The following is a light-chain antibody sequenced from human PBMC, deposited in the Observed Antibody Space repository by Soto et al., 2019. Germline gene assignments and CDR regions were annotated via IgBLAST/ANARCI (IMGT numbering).Light chain of an antibody. Sequence: QLVLSQLPSVSGAPGQRITISCTGSSSNIGANYDVHWYRQVPGTAPKLLMSGDNNRPSGVADRFSGSKSGTSASLAITRLQAEDEADYYCQSYDSSLNRVFGTGTKVTVL. J-gene: IGLJ1*01. CDR1: SSNIGANYD. V-gene: IGLV1-40*01. CDR2: GDN. CDR3: QSYDSSLNRV.